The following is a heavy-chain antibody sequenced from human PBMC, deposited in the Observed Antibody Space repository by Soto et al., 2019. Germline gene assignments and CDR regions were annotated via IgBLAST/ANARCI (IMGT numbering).Heavy chain of an antibody. CDR1: GFTFSDHY. CDR2: MRNKAKTYTT. J-gene: IGHJ4*02. CDR3: VRVSMTVGSPSYFDY. Sequence: EVQVVESGGGLVQPGGSLRLSCAASGFTFSDHYMDWVRQAPGKGLEWVGRMRNKAKTYTTQYAASVRGRFTFSRDDSXXSVYLQMRSLENEDTAVYYCVRVSMTVGSPSYFDYWGQGTLVTVSS. D-gene: IGHD1-26*01. V-gene: IGHV3-72*01.